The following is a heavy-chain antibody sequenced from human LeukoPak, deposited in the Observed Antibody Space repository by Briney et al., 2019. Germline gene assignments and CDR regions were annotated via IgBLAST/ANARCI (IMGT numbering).Heavy chain of an antibody. CDR2: ISAYNGNT. V-gene: IGHV1-18*01. J-gene: IGHJ4*02. CDR3: ARDLQKTHDYYDSSGYYYVWPCFDY. CDR1: GYTFTSYG. Sequence: GASVKVSCKASGYTFTSYGISWVRQAPGQGLEWMGWISAYNGNTNYAQKVQGRVTMTTDTSTSTAYMELRSLRSDDTAVYYCARDLQKTHDYYDSSGYYYVWPCFDYWGQGSLVTVSS. D-gene: IGHD3-22*01.